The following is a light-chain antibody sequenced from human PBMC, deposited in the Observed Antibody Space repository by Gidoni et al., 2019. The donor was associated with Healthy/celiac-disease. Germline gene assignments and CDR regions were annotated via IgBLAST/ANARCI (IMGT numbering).Light chain of an antibody. Sequence: QSVLTQPPPVSGAPGQRVTSSNIGAGYDVHWYQQLPGTAPKLLIYGNSNRPSGVPDRFSGSKSGTSASLAITGLQAEDEADYYCQSYDSSLSGSYVFGTGTKVTVL. J-gene: IGLJ1*01. V-gene: IGLV1-40*01. CDR2: GNS. CDR1: SNIGAGYD. CDR3: QSYDSSLSGSYV.